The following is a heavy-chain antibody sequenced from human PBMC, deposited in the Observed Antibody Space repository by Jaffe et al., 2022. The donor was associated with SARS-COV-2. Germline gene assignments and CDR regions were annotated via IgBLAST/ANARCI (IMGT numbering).Heavy chain of an antibody. CDR2: IYTSGST. Sequence: QVQLQESGPGLVKPSQTLSLTCTVSGGSISSGSYYWSWIRQPAGKGLEWIGRIYTSGSTNYNPSLKSRVTISVDTSKNQFSLKLSSVTAADTAVYYCARDQFTAASPSAFDIWGQGTMVTVSS. J-gene: IGHJ3*02. CDR3: ARDQFTAASPSAFDI. D-gene: IGHD6-25*01. CDR1: GGSISSGSYY. V-gene: IGHV4-61*02.